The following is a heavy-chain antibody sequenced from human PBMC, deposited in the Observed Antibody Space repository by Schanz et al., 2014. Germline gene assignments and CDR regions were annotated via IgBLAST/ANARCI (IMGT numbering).Heavy chain of an antibody. CDR3: ARDHQWLARYYMDV. CDR2: IWYDGSNE. J-gene: IGHJ6*03. Sequence: QVQLVESGGGLVKPGGSLRLSCVASGFTFRSYGMHWVRQAPGKGLEWVALIWYDGSNEYYADSVKGRFTISRDNPKKALYLQMNSLRAEDTAVYYCARDHQWLARYYMDVWGKGTTVTVSS. CDR1: GFTFRSYG. D-gene: IGHD6-19*01. V-gene: IGHV3-33*01.